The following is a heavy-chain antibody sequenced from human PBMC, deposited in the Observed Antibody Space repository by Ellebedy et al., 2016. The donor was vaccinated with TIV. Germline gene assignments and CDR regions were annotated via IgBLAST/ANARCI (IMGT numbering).Heavy chain of an antibody. CDR3: ASLIVVVTAAGGDDAFDI. J-gene: IGHJ3*02. V-gene: IGHV4-34*01. D-gene: IGHD2-21*02. CDR1: GGSFSGYY. CDR2: INHSGST. Sequence: SETLSLXCAVYGGSFSGYYWSWIRQPPGKGLEWIGEINHSGSTNYNPSLKSRVTISVDTSKNQFSLKLSSLTAADTAVYYCASLIVVVTAAGGDDAFDIWGQGTMVTVSS.